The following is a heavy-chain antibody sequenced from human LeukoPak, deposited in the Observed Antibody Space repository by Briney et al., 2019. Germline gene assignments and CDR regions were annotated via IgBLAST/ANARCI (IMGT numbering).Heavy chain of an antibody. CDR2: ISYIGST. V-gene: IGHV4-59*11. CDR1: DDSFSSHY. J-gene: IGHJ3*02. Sequence: PSETLSLTCAVSDDSFSSHYWTWIRQPPRKGLEWIWYISYIGSTNYNPSLKSRVTISIDTSKNQFSLKLPSVTAADTAVYYCARDLVTVTKGFDIWGQGTMVSVSS. CDR3: ARDLVTVTKGFDI. D-gene: IGHD4-17*01.